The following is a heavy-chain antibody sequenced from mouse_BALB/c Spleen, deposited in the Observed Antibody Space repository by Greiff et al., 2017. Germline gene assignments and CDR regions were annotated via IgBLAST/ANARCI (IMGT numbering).Heavy chain of an antibody. J-gene: IGHJ2*01. V-gene: IGHV2-9*02. D-gene: IGHD1-1*01. CDR2: IWAGGST. CDR1: GFSLTSYG. Sequence: VKLVESGPGLVAPSQSLSITCTVSGFSLTSYGVHWVRQPPGKGLEWLGVIWAGGSTNYNSALMSRLSISKDNSKSQVFLKMNSLQTDDTAMYYCARDGYYGSSPYFDYWGQGTTLTVSS. CDR3: ARDGYYGSSPYFDY.